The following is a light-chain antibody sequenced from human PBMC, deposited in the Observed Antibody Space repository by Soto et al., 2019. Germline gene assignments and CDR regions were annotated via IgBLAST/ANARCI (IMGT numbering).Light chain of an antibody. J-gene: IGKJ1*01. V-gene: IGKV1-6*01. Sequence: AIQMNQFPSSLSASLGDRVTISGRASQGIGNALGWYRQKPGKTPKVLIYGASNLQSGVPPRFRGSGSGTDFTLAISSLQPEDSATYYCLQDINYPWTFGQGTKVDIK. CDR3: LQDINYPWT. CDR1: QGIGNA. CDR2: GAS.